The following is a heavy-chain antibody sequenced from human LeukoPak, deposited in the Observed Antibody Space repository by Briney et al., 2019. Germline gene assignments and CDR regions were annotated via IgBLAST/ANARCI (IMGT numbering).Heavy chain of an antibody. CDR3: ASRGGTMVRGVINAYYYYYYMDV. V-gene: IGHV1-69*06. J-gene: IGHJ6*03. CDR2: IIPIFGTA. D-gene: IGHD3-10*01. Sequence: SVKVSCKASGGTFSSYAISWVRQAPGQGLEWMGGIIPIFGTANYAQKFQGRVTITADKSTSTAYMELSSLRSEDTAVYYCASRGGTMVRGVINAYYYYYYMDVWGKGTTVTVSS. CDR1: GGTFSSYA.